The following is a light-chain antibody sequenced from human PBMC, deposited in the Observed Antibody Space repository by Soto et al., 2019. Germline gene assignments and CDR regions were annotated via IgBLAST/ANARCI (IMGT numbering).Light chain of an antibody. CDR2: DAS. V-gene: IGKV1-5*01. Sequence: DIQMTQSPSTLSASVGDRVTITCRASQNINEWLAWYQQKPGRAPKFLIYDASILESGVPSRFSGSGAGTEFTLTITNLQPDEFATYYCQRYNSYSRTFGQGTKVEMK. CDR1: QNINEW. CDR3: QRYNSYSRT. J-gene: IGKJ1*01.